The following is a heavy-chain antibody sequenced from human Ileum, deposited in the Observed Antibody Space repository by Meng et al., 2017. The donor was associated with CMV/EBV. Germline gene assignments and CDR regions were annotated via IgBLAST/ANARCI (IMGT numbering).Heavy chain of an antibody. D-gene: IGHD5-12*01. J-gene: IGHJ4*02. CDR3: ARGSSGYGNFDY. V-gene: IGHV3-74*01. CDR2: ISGDGSNT. Sequence: SCAAPGFTFSSYWMHWVRQAPGKGLVWLSRISGDGSNTNYADSVKGRFTISRDNAKNTLYLEVDSLRAEDTALYYCARGSSGYGNFDYWGQGNLVTVSS. CDR1: GFTFSSYW.